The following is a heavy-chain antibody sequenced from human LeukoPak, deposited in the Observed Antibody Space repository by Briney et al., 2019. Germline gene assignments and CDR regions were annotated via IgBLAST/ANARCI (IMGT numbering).Heavy chain of an antibody. CDR1: GFTFSSYG. CDR3: ARDDGSYGYVVREGYFDY. CDR2: ISYDGSNK. V-gene: IGHV3-30*03. J-gene: IGHJ4*02. Sequence: GRSLRLSCAASGFTFSSYGMHWVRQAPGKGLEWVAVISYDGSNKYYADSVKGRFTISRDNARNSLYLQMNSLRAEDTAVYYCARDDGSYGYVVREGYFDYWGQGTLVTVSS. D-gene: IGHD5-18*01.